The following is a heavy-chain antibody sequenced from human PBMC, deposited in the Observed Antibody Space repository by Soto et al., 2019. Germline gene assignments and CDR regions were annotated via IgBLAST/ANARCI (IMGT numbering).Heavy chain of an antibody. CDR3: AIGNIVATTTQTYYYYYMDV. Sequence: PGGSLRLSCAASGFTFSDYYMSWIRQAPGKGLEWVSYISSSGSTIYYADSVKGRFTISRDNAKNSLYLQMNSLRAEDTAVYYCAIGNIVATTTQTYYYYYMDVWGKGTTVTVSS. CDR2: ISSSGSTI. D-gene: IGHD5-12*01. CDR1: GFTFSDYY. V-gene: IGHV3-11*01. J-gene: IGHJ6*03.